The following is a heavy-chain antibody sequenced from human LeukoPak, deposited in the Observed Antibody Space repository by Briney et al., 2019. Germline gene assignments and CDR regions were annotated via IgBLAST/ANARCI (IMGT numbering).Heavy chain of an antibody. CDR2: ISYDGSNK. D-gene: IGHD3-9*01. CDR3: ARSEIERYFDWLFHFDY. Sequence: PGRSLRLSCAASGFTFSSYAMHWVRQAPGKGLEWVAVISYDGSNKCYADSVKGRFTISRDNSKNTLYLQMNSLRAEDTAVYYCARSEIERYFDWLFHFDYWGRGTLVTVSS. CDR1: GFTFSSYA. J-gene: IGHJ4*02. V-gene: IGHV3-30*04.